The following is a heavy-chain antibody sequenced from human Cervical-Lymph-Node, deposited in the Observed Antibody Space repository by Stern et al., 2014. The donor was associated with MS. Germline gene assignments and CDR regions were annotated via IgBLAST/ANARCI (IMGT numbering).Heavy chain of an antibody. D-gene: IGHD3-10*01. CDR1: GYGFTDYW. CDR2: FYPGASDP. CDR3: ARKTGGFDR. J-gene: IGHJ4*02. Sequence: VQLVQSGAEVKKPGESLRISCKGSGYGFTDYWIGWVRQVPGRGLEWMGTFYPGASDPRSSPPFQGQVPISADQPTPPAYLQWRSLKASDTAIYYCARKTGGFDRWGQGTLVTVSS. V-gene: IGHV5-51*04.